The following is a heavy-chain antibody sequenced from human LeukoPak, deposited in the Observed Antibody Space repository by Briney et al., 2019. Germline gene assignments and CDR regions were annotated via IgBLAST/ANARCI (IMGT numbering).Heavy chain of an antibody. Sequence: PSETLSLTCTVSGGSISSSSYYWGWIRQPPGKGLEWIGSIYYSGSTYYNPSLKSRVTISVDTSKNQFSLKLSSVTAADTAVYXCAXRDGSIGAKDYWGQGTLVTVSS. V-gene: IGHV4-39*01. J-gene: IGHJ4*02. D-gene: IGHD5-24*01. CDR2: IYYSGST. CDR1: GGSISSSSYY. CDR3: AXRDGSIGAKDY.